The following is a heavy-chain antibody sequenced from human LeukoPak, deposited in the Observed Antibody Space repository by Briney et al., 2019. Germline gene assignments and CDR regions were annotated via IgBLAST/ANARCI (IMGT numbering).Heavy chain of an antibody. V-gene: IGHV4-30-4*01. CDR2: IHDSGST. Sequence: SETLSLTCTVSGASISSGDYHWNWIRQPPGKGLEWIGFIHDSGSTYYNPSLKSRVSISRDMSKNQLSLMLSSVTAADTAVYYCARGFGAGNYYYGWFDPWGQGTLVSVSS. CDR1: GASISSGDYH. D-gene: IGHD3-10*01. CDR3: ARGFGAGNYYYGWFDP. J-gene: IGHJ5*02.